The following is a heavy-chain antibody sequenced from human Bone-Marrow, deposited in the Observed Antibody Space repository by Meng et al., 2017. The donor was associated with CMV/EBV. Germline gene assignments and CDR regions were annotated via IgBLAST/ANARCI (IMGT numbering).Heavy chain of an antibody. CDR3: ARTNSGSFDY. CDR1: GGSVSSGSYY. Sequence: SETLSLTCTVSGGSVSSGSYYWSWIRQPPGKGLEWIGYIYYSGSTNYNPSLKSRVTISVDTSKNQFSLKLSSVTAADTAVYYCARTNSGSFDYWGQGTLVTFSS. CDR2: IYYSGST. J-gene: IGHJ4*02. D-gene: IGHD2/OR15-2a*01. V-gene: IGHV4-61*01.